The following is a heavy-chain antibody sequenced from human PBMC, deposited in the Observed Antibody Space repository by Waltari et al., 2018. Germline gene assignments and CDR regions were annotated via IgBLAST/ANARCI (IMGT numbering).Heavy chain of an antibody. V-gene: IGHV4-30-4*08. CDR1: GGSISSGDYY. Sequence: QVQLQESGPGLVKPSQTLSLTCTVSGGSISSGDYYWSWIRQPPGRGLEWLGYLYYSGSTCSNPSLKSRVTISVDTSKNQFSLKLSSVTAADTAVYYCARTSPYCTGGVCSNWFDPWGQGTLVTVSS. CDR3: ARTSPYCTGGVCSNWFDP. D-gene: IGHD2-8*02. CDR2: LYYSGST. J-gene: IGHJ5*02.